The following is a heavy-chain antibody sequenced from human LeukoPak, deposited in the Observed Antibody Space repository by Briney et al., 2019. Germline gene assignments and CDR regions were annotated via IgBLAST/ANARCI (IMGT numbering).Heavy chain of an antibody. V-gene: IGHV3-23*01. CDR2: ISGSGGST. D-gene: IGHD4-23*01. CDR1: GFTFSSYA. Sequence: GGSLRLSXAASGFTFSSYAMSWVRQAPGKGLEWLSAISGSGGSTYYADSVKGRFTISRDNSKNTLYLQMNSLRAEDTAVYYWAKRLLRGGNSARFDPWGQGTLVTVSS. CDR3: AKRLLRGGNSARFDP. J-gene: IGHJ5*02.